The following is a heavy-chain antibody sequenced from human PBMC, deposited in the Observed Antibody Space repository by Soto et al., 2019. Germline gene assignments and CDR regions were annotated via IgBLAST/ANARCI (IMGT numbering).Heavy chain of an antibody. V-gene: IGHV3-7*01. Sequence: EAQLVESGGGLVQPGGSLRLSCAASGFTFTNYWMSWVRQAPGKGLEWVANIKQDGSEKYYADSAKGRFIISRDNAKTSLLLPMNSLRAEDTAVYYCARDMVVFCSGYPEGGFDYWGQGTPVTVSS. CDR3: ARDMVVFCSGYPEGGFDY. CDR2: IKQDGSEK. J-gene: IGHJ4*02. D-gene: IGHD3-3*01. CDR1: GFTFTNYW.